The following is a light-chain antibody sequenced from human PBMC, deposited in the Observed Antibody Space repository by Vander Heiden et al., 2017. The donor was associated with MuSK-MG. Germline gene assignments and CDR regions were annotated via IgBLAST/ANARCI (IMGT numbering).Light chain of an antibody. CDR3: HQYETVWT. Sequence: DIRVTQSPSTLSASVGDRVTITCRASQSINSWLAWYQQKAGKAPKLLIYDASTLESGVPSRFSGSGSGTEFTLTISSLQPDDFATYYCHQYETVWTFPYEAKVGVK. V-gene: IGKV1-5*01. J-gene: IGKJ1*01. CDR1: QSINSW. CDR2: DAS.